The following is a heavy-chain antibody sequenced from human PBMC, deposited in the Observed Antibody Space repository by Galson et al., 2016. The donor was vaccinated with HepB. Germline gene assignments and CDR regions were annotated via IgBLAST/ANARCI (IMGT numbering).Heavy chain of an antibody. CDR2: TWYRSKWYN. CDR3: ARLLYWNQGLDYSHYSMDV. J-gene: IGHJ6*03. Sequence: CAISGDSVSSHVAAWNWIRQSPSRGLEWLGRTWYRSKWYNDYAVSVKSRITINADTSKNQVSLHLTSVTPEDTAVYYCARLLYWNQGLDYSHYSMDVWGKGTTVTVSS. D-gene: IGHD1-1*01. V-gene: IGHV6-1*01. CDR1: GDSVSSHVAA.